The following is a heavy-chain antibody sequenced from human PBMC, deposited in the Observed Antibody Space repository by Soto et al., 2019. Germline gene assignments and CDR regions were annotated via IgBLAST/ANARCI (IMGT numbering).Heavy chain of an antibody. D-gene: IGHD1-26*01. CDR1: CGSFRGYY. V-gene: IGHV4-34*01. Sequence: SETLSLTGAVYCGSFRGYYWSWIRQPPGNGLYCIGEINHSVITSXXPSLKSRXXISVDTSKNHVSLKLXSVTAAYTAVYYCARVSGSYYHGMDGWGQGTTVT. CDR3: ARVSGSYYHGMDG. CDR2: INHSVIT. J-gene: IGHJ6*02.